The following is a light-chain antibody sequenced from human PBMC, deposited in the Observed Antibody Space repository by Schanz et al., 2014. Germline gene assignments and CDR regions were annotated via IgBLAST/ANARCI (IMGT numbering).Light chain of an antibody. CDR1: SSDVGGYNY. V-gene: IGLV2-14*01. Sequence: QSALTQPASVSGSPGQSVAISCTGTSSDVGGYNYVSWYQHHPGKAPKLMIYEGSKRPSGVPDRFSGSKSGNTASLTISGLQAEDEADYYCSSYTSSSTLGYVVFGGGTKLTVL. CDR3: SSYTSSSTLGYVV. J-gene: IGLJ2*01. CDR2: EGS.